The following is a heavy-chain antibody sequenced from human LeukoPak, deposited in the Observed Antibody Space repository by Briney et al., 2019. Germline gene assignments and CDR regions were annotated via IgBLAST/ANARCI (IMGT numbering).Heavy chain of an antibody. J-gene: IGHJ4*02. Sequence: GGSLRLSCAASGFTFSSYGMHWVRQAPGKGLEWVANIKQDGSEKYYVDSVKGRFTISRDNAKNSLYLQMNSLRAEDTAVYYCARDRMIAAAGLDYWGQGTLVTVSS. CDR3: ARDRMIAAAGLDY. CDR2: IKQDGSEK. CDR1: GFTFSSYG. V-gene: IGHV3-7*01. D-gene: IGHD6-13*01.